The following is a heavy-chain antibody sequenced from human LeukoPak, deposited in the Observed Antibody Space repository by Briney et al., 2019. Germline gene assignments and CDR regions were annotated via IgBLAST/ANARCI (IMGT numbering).Heavy chain of an antibody. Sequence: GASVKVSCKASGYTFTSYGISWVRQAPGQGLEWMGWISAYNGNTNYAQKLQGRVTMTTDTSTSTAYMELRSLRSDDTAVYYCARDLRGGYNWNYADYWGQGTLVTVSS. CDR3: ARDLRGGYNWNYADY. J-gene: IGHJ4*02. CDR2: ISAYNGNT. CDR1: GYTFTSYG. V-gene: IGHV1-18*01. D-gene: IGHD1-20*01.